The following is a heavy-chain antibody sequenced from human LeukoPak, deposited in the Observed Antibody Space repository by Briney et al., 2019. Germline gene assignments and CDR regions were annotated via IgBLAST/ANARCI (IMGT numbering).Heavy chain of an antibody. V-gene: IGHV3-23*01. CDR2: IFPSGGEI. J-gene: IGHJ4*02. CDR3: ATYRQVLLPFES. CDR1: GFTFSTFA. Sequence: GGSLRPSCAASGFTFSTFAMIWVRQPPGKGLEWVSSIFPSGGEIHYADSVRGRFTISRNNSKSTLSLQMNSLRAEDTAIYYCATYRQVLLPFESWGQGTLVTVSS. D-gene: IGHD2-8*02.